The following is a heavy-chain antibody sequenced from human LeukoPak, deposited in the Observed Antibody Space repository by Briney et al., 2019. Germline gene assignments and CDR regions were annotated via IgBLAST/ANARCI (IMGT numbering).Heavy chain of an antibody. CDR3: AKDLSMIVVARNGAFDI. D-gene: IGHD3-22*01. Sequence: PGGSLRLSCAASGFTVSSNEMRWVRQAPGKGLEWVSFISGGSTYYADSRKGRFTISRDNSKNTLHLQMNSLRAEDTAVYYCAKDLSMIVVARNGAFDIWGQGTMVTVSS. CDR1: GFTVSSNE. J-gene: IGHJ3*02. V-gene: IGHV3-38-3*01. CDR2: ISGGST.